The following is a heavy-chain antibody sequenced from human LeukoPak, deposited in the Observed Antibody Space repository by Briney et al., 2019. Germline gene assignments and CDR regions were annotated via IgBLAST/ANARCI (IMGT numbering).Heavy chain of an antibody. CDR2: TRYDESNK. CDR1: GFTFSGYG. D-gene: IGHD3-22*01. V-gene: IGHV3-30*02. CDR3: AKGPQDYYYDSSGHYSTTDYYYMDV. Sequence: GGSLRLSCAASGFTFSGYGMYWVRQAPGKGLEWVAFTRYDESNKYYVDSVKGRFTISGDNSKNTLYLQMNSLRVVDTAVYYCAKGPQDYYYDSSGHYSTTDYYYMDVWGKGTTVTVSS. J-gene: IGHJ6*03.